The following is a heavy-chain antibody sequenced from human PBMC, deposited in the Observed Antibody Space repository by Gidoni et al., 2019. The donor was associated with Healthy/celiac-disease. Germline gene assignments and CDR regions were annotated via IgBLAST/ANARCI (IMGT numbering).Heavy chain of an antibody. CDR1: GFTFSSYG. CDR2: ISYDGSNK. D-gene: IGHD3-22*01. J-gene: IGHJ4*02. CDR3: AKGSINPDYYDSSGYSVAFDY. Sequence: QVQLVESGGGVVQPGRSLRISCAATGFTFSSYGMHWVRQAPGKGLEWVAVISYDGSNKYYADSVKGRFTISRDNSKNTLYLQMNSLRAEDTAVYYCAKGSINPDYYDSSGYSVAFDYWGQGTLVTVSS. V-gene: IGHV3-30*18.